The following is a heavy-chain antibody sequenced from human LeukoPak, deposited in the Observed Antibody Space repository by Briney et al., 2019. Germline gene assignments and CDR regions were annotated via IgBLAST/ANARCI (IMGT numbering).Heavy chain of an antibody. V-gene: IGHV3-23*01. CDR1: GFTFSSYA. D-gene: IGHD1-26*01. CDR3: AKVKWEPLRAFDC. CDR2: ISASGGST. Sequence: GGSLRLSCAASGFTFSSYAMSWVRQAPGKGLVWVSVISASGGSTYYADSVKGRFTISRDNSKNTVYLQMNSLRAEDTAVYYCAKVKWEPLRAFDCWGQGTLVTVSS. J-gene: IGHJ4*02.